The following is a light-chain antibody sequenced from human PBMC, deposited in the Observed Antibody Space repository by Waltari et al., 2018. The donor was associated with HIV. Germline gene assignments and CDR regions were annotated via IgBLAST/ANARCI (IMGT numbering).Light chain of an antibody. CDR1: QSVGNS. Sequence: EIVLTQSPVTLSLSPGERATLSCRASQSVGNSLAWYQQKPGQTPRLLIYDASNSASGIPARFSGSGSGTDFTLTISSLEPGDFAVYYCQQRTDWLLTFGGGTNLEIK. CDR3: QQRTDWLLT. CDR2: DAS. J-gene: IGKJ4*01. V-gene: IGKV3-11*01.